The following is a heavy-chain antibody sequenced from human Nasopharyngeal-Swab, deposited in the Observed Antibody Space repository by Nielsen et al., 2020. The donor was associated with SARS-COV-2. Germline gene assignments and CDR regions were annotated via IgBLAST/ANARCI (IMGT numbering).Heavy chain of an antibody. CDR1: GGSISSGSYY. D-gene: IGHD3-22*01. J-gene: IGHJ3*02. Sequence: SETLSLTCTVSGGSISSGSYYWSWIRQPAGKGLEWIGRIYTSGSTNYNPSLKSRVTISVDTSKNQCSLKLSSVTAADTAVYYCARGFHYYDSSANDAFDIWGQGTMVTVSS. CDR3: ARGFHYYDSSANDAFDI. V-gene: IGHV4-61*02. CDR2: IYTSGST.